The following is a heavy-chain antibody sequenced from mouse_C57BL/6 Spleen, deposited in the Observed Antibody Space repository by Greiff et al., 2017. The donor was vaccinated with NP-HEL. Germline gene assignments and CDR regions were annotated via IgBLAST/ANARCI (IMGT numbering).Heavy chain of an antibody. V-gene: IGHV7-1*01. Sequence: EVQRVESGGGLVQSGRSLRLSCATSGFTFSDFYMEWVRQAPGKGLEWIAASRNKANDYTTEYSASVKGRFIVSRDTSQSILYLQMNALRAEDTAIYYCARGTYYDYAMDYWGQGTSVTVSS. CDR2: SRNKANDYTT. CDR3: ARGTYYDYAMDY. D-gene: IGHD2-4*01. CDR1: GFTFSDFY. J-gene: IGHJ4*01.